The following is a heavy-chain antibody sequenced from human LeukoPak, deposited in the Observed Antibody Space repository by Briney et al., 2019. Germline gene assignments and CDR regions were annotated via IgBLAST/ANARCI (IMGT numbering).Heavy chain of an antibody. Sequence: PGGSLRLSCSASGFTFSSYAMHWVRQAPGKGLEYVSAISSTGTYTYYADSVRGRFTISRDNSKNTLYLQMNSLRADDTAVYYCSGHSSGWYADWGQETLVTVSS. J-gene: IGHJ4*02. CDR1: GFTFSSYA. D-gene: IGHD6-19*01. CDR2: ISSTGTYT. CDR3: SGHSSGWYAD. V-gene: IGHV3-64D*06.